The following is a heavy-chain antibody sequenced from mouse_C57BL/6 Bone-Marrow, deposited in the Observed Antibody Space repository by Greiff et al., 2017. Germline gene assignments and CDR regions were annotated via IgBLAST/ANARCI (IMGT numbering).Heavy chain of an antibody. CDR2: ISYDGSN. D-gene: IGHD2-1*01. CDR3: ARGGDGNDY. V-gene: IGHV3-6*01. Sequence: DVKLQESGPGLVKPSQSLSLTCSVTGYSITSGYYWNWIRQFPGNKLEWMGYISYDGSNNYNPSLKNRISITRDTSKNQFFLKLNSVTTEDTATYYCARGGDGNDYWGQGTTLTVSS. J-gene: IGHJ2*01. CDR1: GYSITSGYY.